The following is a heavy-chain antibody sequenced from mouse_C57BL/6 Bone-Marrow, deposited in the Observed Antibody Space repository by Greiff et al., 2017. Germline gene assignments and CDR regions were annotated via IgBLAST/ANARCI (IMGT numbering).Heavy chain of an antibody. CDR1: GFNIKDDY. CDR3: TIWGVDY. CDR2: IDPENGDT. J-gene: IGHJ2*01. Sequence: EVQRVESGAELVRPGASVKLSCTASGFNIKDDYMHWVKQRPEQGLEWIGWIDPENGDTEYASKFQGKATITADTSSNTAYLQLSSLTSADTAVXYCTIWGVDYWGQGTTLTVSS. V-gene: IGHV14-4*01.